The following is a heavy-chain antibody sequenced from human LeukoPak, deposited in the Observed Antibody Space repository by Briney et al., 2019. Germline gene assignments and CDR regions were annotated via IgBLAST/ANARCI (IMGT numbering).Heavy chain of an antibody. CDR2: INQDGSEK. Sequence: GGSLRLSCAASGFTFSSYWMSWVRQAPGKGLEWVANINQDGSEKFYADSVKGRFTISRDNAKSSLYLQMNSLRAEDTAVYYCARGRRVPAATGDWFDPWGQGTLVTVSS. CDR1: GFTFSSYW. D-gene: IGHD2-2*01. J-gene: IGHJ5*02. V-gene: IGHV3-7*01. CDR3: ARGRRVPAATGDWFDP.